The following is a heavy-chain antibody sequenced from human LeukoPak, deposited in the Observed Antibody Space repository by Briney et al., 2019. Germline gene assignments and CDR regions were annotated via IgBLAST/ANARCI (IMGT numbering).Heavy chain of an antibody. CDR2: IYYSGST. J-gene: IGHJ4*02. Sequence: SETLSLTCTVSGGSISSTGYYWDWIRQPPGKGLEWLGSIYYSGSTYYNPSLKSRVTISVDTSKNQFSLKLSSVTAADTAVYYCARQKGRGYSYGLYDWGQGTLVTVSS. V-gene: IGHV4-39*01. CDR1: GGSISSTGYY. D-gene: IGHD5-18*01. CDR3: ARQKGRGYSYGLYD.